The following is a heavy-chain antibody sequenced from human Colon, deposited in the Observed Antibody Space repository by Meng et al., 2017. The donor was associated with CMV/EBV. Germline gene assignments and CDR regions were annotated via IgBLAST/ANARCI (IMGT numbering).Heavy chain of an antibody. CDR3: ARGPRGFGEYYLDS. CDR1: GGTFINYV. Sequence: SVKVSCKSSGGTFINYVIDWVRQAPGQGLEWMGRYIPIEDRAKSAQKFQDRLTITADKSASTAHLELSSLRSDDTSIYYCARGPRGFGEYYLDSWGPGMAVTVSS. V-gene: IGHV1-69*04. CDR2: YIPIEDRA. D-gene: IGHD3-10*01. J-gene: IGHJ4*02.